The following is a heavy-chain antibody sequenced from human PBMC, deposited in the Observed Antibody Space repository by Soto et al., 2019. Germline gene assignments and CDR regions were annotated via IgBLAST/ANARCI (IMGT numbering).Heavy chain of an antibody. CDR3: ARASGSPSLDAFDI. J-gene: IGHJ3*02. CDR1: GFTFSSYW. V-gene: IGHV3-7*03. CDR2: XXQXXSXX. Sequence: GGSLRLSCAASGFTFSSYWISWVRQAPGKGLEWVANXXQXXSXXXXXDXXXGRFTISRDNAKNSLYLQMNSLRAEDTAVYYCARASGSPSLDAFDIWGQGTMVTVSS. D-gene: IGHD1-26*01.